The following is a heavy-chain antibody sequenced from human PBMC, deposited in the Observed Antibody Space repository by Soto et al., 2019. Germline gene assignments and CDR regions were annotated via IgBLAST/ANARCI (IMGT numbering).Heavy chain of an antibody. CDR2: ITGSGDNT. CDR3: AKIKDNGGQYY. Sequence: GSLRRSCAASGFTFSNCGMNWVRQAPGKGLEWVSAITGSGDNTYYADSVKGRFTISRDNSKNTLYLQMNSLRGEDTAVFYCAKIKDNGGQYYWGQGTLVTVSS. CDR1: GFTFSNCG. V-gene: IGHV3-23*01. J-gene: IGHJ4*02. D-gene: IGHD2-8*01.